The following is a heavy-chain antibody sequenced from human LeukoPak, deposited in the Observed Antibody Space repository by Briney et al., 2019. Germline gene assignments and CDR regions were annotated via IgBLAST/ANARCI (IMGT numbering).Heavy chain of an antibody. D-gene: IGHD5-12*01. CDR1: GFTFDDYA. J-gene: IGHJ4*02. CDR3: ARDGGYVLDY. V-gene: IGHV3-9*01. CDR2: INWNSNRI. Sequence: PGGSLRLSCAASGFTFDDYAMHWVRQAPGKGLEWVSGINWNSNRISYADSVKGRFTISRDNAKNSLYLQMNSLRAEDTAVYYCARDGGYVLDYWGQGTLVTVSS.